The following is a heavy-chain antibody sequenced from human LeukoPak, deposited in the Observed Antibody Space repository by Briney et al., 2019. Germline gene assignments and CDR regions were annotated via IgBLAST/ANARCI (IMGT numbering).Heavy chain of an antibody. V-gene: IGHV4-34*01. CDR1: GGSFSGYY. D-gene: IGHD3-9*01. Sequence: PSETLSLTCAVYGGSFSGYYWSWIRQPPGKGLEWIGEINHSGSTNYNPSLKSRVTISVDTSKSQFSLKLSSVTAADTAVYYCASSRPLRYFDWLVPWGQGTLVTVSS. CDR2: INHSGST. CDR3: ASSRPLRYFDWLVP. J-gene: IGHJ5*02.